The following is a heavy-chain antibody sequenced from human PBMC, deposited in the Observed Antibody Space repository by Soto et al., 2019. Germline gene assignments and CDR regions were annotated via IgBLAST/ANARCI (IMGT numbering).Heavy chain of an antibody. J-gene: IGHJ4*02. V-gene: IGHV4-30-2*01. CDR3: ARAGGLGAVAADY. D-gene: IGHD6-19*01. CDR2: IYHSGST. CDR1: GGSISSCGYS. Sequence: SETLSLTCAVSGGSISSCGYSWSWFRQPPGKGLEWIGYIYHSGSTYYNPSLKSRVTISVDRSKNQFSLKLSSVTAADTAVYYCARAGGLGAVAADYWGQGTLVTVSS.